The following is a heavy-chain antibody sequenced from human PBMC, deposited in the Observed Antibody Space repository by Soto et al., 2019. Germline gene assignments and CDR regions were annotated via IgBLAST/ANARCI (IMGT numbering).Heavy chain of an antibody. CDR3: VKVRFGSYYYFDS. CDR1: GFLFNTFT. J-gene: IGHJ4*02. D-gene: IGHD1-26*01. CDR2: IISHGNKT. V-gene: IGHV3-64D*06. Sequence: PGGSLRLSCSASGFLFNTFTMHWVRQAPGKGLECISSIISHGNKTYYADSVKGRFTISRDNSKNMVYLQMSSLRAEDTAVYYCVKVRFGSYYYFDSWVQGTLVTVSS.